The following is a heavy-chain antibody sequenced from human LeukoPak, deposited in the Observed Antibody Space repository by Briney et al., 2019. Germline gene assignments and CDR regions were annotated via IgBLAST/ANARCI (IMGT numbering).Heavy chain of an antibody. Sequence: GRSRRLSCVTSGFTFNSYGFYWVRQAPGKGLEWVAVISYDGSKRYYADSVKGRFTISRDTSNKTAYLEMNSLRVDDTAVYYCARDVISRQMITLGLGFWGQGTLVTVSS. D-gene: IGHD1-20*01. CDR2: ISYDGSKR. V-gene: IGHV3-30*03. CDR3: ARDVISRQMITLGLGF. CDR1: GFTFNSYG. J-gene: IGHJ4*02.